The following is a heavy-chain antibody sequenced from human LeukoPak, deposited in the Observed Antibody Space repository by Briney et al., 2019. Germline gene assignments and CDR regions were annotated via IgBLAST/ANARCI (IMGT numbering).Heavy chain of an antibody. Sequence: LRLSCEAEGCSVGKCVVICGRRVLGKKLEWVSAISGSGGSTYYADSVKGRFTISRDNSKNTLYLQMNSLRAEDTAVYYCVKELDSSGYFDFWGQGTLVTVSS. V-gene: IGHV3-23*01. CDR3: VKELDSSGYFDF. J-gene: IGHJ4*02. CDR2: ISGSGGST. D-gene: IGHD3-22*01. CDR1: GCSVGKCV.